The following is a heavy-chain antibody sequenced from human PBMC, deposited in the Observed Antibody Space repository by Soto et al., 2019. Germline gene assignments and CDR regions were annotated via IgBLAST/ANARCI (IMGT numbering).Heavy chain of an antibody. V-gene: IGHV3-23*01. CDR1: GFTFSSYA. D-gene: IGHD6-13*01. CDR2: ISGSGGST. CDR3: AKDTARQLVGAPDY. Sequence: EVQLLESGGGLVQPGGSLRLSCAASGFTFSSYAMSWVRQAPGKGLEWVSAISGSGGSTYYADSVKGRFTISRDNSKNTLYLQMNSLRADDTAVYYCAKDTARQLVGAPDYWGQGTLVTVSS. J-gene: IGHJ4*02.